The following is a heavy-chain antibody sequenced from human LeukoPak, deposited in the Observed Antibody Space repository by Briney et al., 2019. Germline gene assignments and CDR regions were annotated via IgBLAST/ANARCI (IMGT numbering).Heavy chain of an antibody. CDR1: GFTFNIYG. CDR2: IWYDGSKK. J-gene: IGHJ4*02. D-gene: IGHD2-21*01. CDR3: AKDVNAYCSGDCSDY. V-gene: IGHV3-30*02. Sequence: GGSLRLSCAASGFTFNIYGMHWVRQAPGKGLEWVAFIWYDGSKKYYADSVKGRFTISRNNSKNMVSLEMNSLRTEDTAVYYCAKDVNAYCSGDCSDYWGQGTLVTVSS.